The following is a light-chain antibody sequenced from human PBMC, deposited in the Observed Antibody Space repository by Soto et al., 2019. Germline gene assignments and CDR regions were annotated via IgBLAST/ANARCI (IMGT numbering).Light chain of an antibody. CDR2: AAS. V-gene: IGKV1-33*01. J-gene: IGKJ1*01. Sequence: DIQMTQSPSSLSASVGDSVTITCQASQDIYDYLNWYQHKPGKAPRLLIYAASNLETGVPSRFSGSGSGTDFTFTINSLQPEDIAVYYCQQYSRAPLTFGQGTKVEI. CDR1: QDIYDY. CDR3: QQYSRAPLT.